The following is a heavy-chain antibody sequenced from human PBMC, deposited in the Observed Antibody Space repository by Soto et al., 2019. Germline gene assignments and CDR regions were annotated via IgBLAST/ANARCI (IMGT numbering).Heavy chain of an antibody. CDR1: GYTFTSYA. Sequence: GASVKVSCKASGYTFTSYAMHWVRQAPGQRLEWMGWINAGNGNTKYSQKFQGRVTITRDTSASTAYMELSSLRSEDTAVYYCARAAGIAAAGTWFDPWGQGTLVTVS. J-gene: IGHJ5*02. D-gene: IGHD6-13*01. CDR3: ARAAGIAAAGTWFDP. V-gene: IGHV1-3*01. CDR2: INAGNGNT.